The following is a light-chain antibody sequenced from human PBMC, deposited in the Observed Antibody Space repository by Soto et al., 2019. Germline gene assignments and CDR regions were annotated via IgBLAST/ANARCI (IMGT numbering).Light chain of an antibody. Sequence: EIVFTQSPATLSLSPGERATLSCRASQSVSSYLAWYQQKPGQAPRLLIYDASNWATGIPARFSGSGSGTDFTLTISSLEPEDFAVYYCQQRSNWPPRTFGQGTKVEIK. V-gene: IGKV3-11*01. CDR1: QSVSSY. CDR3: QQRSNWPPRT. J-gene: IGKJ1*01. CDR2: DAS.